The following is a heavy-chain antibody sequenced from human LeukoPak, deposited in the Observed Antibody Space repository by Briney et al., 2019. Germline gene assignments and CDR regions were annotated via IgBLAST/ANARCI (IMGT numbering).Heavy chain of an antibody. V-gene: IGHV1-2*02. J-gene: IGHJ5*02. CDR3: ARAGGRSWFGP. CDR2: INPNSGGT. CDR1: GYTFTNYG. Sequence: ASVKVSCKASGYTFTNYGISWVRQAPGQGLEWMGSINPNSGGTNYAQKFQGRVTMTTDTSMSTAYMELSRLTSDDTAVYYCARAGGRSWFGPWGQGTLVTVSS.